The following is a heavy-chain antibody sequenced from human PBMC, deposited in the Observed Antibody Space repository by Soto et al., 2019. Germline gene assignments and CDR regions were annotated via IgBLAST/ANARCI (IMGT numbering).Heavy chain of an antibody. Sequence: QVQLQESGPGLVKPSGTLSLTCAVSGASISSGNWWSWVRQPPGNGLEWIGEIYHSGSTNYNPSLKSRVTISVDKSNNQFSLKLSSVTAADTAVSYCGSRPRLGLWGDRDNWFDPWGQGTLVTVSS. CDR1: GASISSGNW. CDR3: GSRPRLGLWGDRDNWFDP. V-gene: IGHV4-4*02. J-gene: IGHJ5*02. D-gene: IGHD2-21*01. CDR2: IYHSGST.